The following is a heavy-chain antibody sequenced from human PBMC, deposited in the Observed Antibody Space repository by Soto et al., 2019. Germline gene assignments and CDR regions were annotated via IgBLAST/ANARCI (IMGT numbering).Heavy chain of an antibody. CDR3: ARHGANPLSAFHAFDF. V-gene: IGHV1-69*02. CDR2: SFPIDDIA. J-gene: IGHJ3*01. D-gene: IGHD4-17*01. CDR1: GGTFSGYG. Sequence: QVQLVQSGAEVKKPGSSVKVSCKASGGTFSGYGISWVRQAPGQGLEWMGRSFPIDDIANSAQKFQGRVTIPADKSTTTADMELRSLRSEATAVYYCARHGANPLSAFHAFDFWGQGTMVTVSS.